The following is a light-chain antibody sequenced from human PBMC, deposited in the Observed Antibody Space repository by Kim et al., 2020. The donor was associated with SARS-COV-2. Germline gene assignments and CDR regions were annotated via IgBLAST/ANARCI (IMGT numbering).Light chain of an antibody. V-gene: IGKV1-39*01. CDR2: AAS. Sequence: DIQMTQSPSSLSASVGDRVTIACRASQSISNSLNWYQQKPGKAPNLLIYAASSSQGGVPSRFSGSESGTDFTLTSSSPQPEDFATYYCQQSRTDPSLTFGGGTKVDIK. J-gene: IGKJ4*01. CDR1: QSISNS. CDR3: QQSRTDPSLT.